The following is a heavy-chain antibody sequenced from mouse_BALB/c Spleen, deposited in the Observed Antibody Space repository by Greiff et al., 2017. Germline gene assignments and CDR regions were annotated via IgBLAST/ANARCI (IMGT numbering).Heavy chain of an antibody. V-gene: IGHV1-15*01. CDR2: IDPETGGT. Sequence: QVQLKQSGAELVRPGASVTLSCKASGYTFTDYEMHWVKQTPVHGLEWIGAIDPETGGTAYNQKFKGKATLTADKSSSTAYMELRSLTSEDSAVYYCTRAKIMVREFAYWGQGTLVTVSA. CDR3: TRAKIMVREFAY. D-gene: IGHD2-1*01. CDR1: GYTFTDYE. J-gene: IGHJ3*01.